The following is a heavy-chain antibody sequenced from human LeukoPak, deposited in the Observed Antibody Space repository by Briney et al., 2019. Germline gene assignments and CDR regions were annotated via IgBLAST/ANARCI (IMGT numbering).Heavy chain of an antibody. D-gene: IGHD3-10*01. Sequence: GGSLRLSCAASGFTFSSYWLHWVRQAPGKGLVWVSRINSDGSTINYADSVKDRFTISRDNAGSTLYLQMNSLRDEDTAVYYCARAGYYRFDYWGQGALVTVSS. J-gene: IGHJ4*02. V-gene: IGHV3-74*01. CDR2: INSDGSTI. CDR1: GFTFSSYW. CDR3: ARAGYYRFDY.